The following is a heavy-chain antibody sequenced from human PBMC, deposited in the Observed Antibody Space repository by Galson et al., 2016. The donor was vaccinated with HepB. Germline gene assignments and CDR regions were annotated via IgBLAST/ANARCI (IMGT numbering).Heavy chain of an antibody. Sequence: SETLSLTCTVNGGSFRSYVWSWIRQAPGKGLEWIGETNDGGSVNYNPSLKNRVIITIVKSRNHLSLKLSSVTAADTAIYYCARSHYSSGGYSGWFDSWGQGTLVTVSS. CDR2: TNDGGSV. V-gene: IGHV4-34*01. CDR1: GGSFRSYV. J-gene: IGHJ5*01. CDR3: ARSHYSSGGYSGWFDS. D-gene: IGHD6-19*01.